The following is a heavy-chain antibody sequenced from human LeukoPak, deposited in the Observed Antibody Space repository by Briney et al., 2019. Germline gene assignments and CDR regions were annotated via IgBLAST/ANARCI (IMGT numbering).Heavy chain of an antibody. CDR3: ARNNGMDV. V-gene: IGHV3-7*03. CDR2: VNRDGSET. Sequence: GGSLRLSCAASGFTFSRYWITWVRQVPGRGPEWVANVNRDGSETYYLDSVKGRFTISKDNAKNSLYLQMNSLRAEDTALYHCARNNGMDVWGQGTTVIVSS. CDR1: GFTFSRYW. J-gene: IGHJ6*02.